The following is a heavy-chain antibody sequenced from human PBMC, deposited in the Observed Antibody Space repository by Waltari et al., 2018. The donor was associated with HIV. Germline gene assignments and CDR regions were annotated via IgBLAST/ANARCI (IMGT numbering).Heavy chain of an antibody. CDR2: IIPLFESI. CDR3: ARAGLRGLIQDLDI. J-gene: IGHJ4*02. Sequence: QVHLAQSDSQVTTPASAVTVSCRASGGNSAFHWVRQAPGQGLEWVGGIIPLFESIDIADRFHNRVTLSADTSNKSAFLELASLTSDDTAVYFCARAGLRGLIQDLDIWGQGTQLIVSS. V-gene: IGHV1-69*14. CDR1: GGNSA.